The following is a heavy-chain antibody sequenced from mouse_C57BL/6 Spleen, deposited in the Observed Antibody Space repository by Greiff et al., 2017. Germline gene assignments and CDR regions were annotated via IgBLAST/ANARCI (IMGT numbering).Heavy chain of an antibody. D-gene: IGHD1-1*01. J-gene: IGHJ4*01. Sequence: EVQRVESEGGLVQPGSSMKLSCTASGFTFSDYYMAWVRQVPEKGLEWVANINYDGSSTYYLDSLKSRFIISRDNAKNILYLQMSSLKSEDTATYYCAREGITTAPMDYWGQGTSVTVSS. V-gene: IGHV5-16*01. CDR1: GFTFSDYY. CDR2: INYDGSST. CDR3: AREGITTAPMDY.